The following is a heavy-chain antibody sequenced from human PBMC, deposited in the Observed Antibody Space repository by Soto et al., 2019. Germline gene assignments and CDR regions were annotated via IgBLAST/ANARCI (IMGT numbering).Heavy chain of an antibody. D-gene: IGHD6-6*01. CDR3: ATDREYFAAFDI. Sequence: WASVKVSCKVSGYTLTELSMHWVRQAPGKGLEWMGGFDPEDGETIYAQKFQGRVTMTEDTSTDTAYMGLSSLRSEDTAVYYCATDREYFAAFDIWGQGTMVTVSS. CDR2: FDPEDGET. V-gene: IGHV1-24*01. CDR1: GYTLTELS. J-gene: IGHJ3*02.